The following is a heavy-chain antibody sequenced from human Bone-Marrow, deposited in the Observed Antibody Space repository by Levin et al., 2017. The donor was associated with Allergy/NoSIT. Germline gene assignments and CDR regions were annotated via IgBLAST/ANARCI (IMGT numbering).Heavy chain of an antibody. J-gene: IGHJ4*02. CDR1: GFTFNSYW. V-gene: IGHV3-74*01. Sequence: GESLKISCAASGFTFNSYWIHWVRQAPGKGLVWVSRINADGGSTTYADSVKGRFTISRDNAKNTLYLQMNSLRSDDTAVYYCARSRDGYNFSGDYWGQGALVTVSS. CDR3: ARSRDGYNFSGDY. CDR2: INADGGST. D-gene: IGHD5-24*01.